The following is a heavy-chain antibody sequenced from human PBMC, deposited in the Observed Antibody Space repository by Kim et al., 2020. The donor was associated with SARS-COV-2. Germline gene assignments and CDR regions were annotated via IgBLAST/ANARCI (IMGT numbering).Heavy chain of an antibody. CDR2: IWYDGSNK. D-gene: IGHD3-3*01. Sequence: GGSLRLSCAASGFTFSSYGMHWVRQAPGKGLEWVAVIWYDGSNKYYADSVKGRFTISRDNSKNTLYLQMNSLRAEDTAVYYCARAGSQHDFCSGYEGNGMDVWGQGTTVTVSS. CDR1: GFTFSSYG. J-gene: IGHJ6*02. CDR3: ARAGSQHDFCSGYEGNGMDV. V-gene: IGHV3-33*01.